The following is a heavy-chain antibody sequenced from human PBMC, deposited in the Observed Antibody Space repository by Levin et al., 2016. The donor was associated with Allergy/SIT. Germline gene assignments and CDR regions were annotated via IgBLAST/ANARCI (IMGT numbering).Heavy chain of an antibody. CDR3: ARAHEESGWYIGAFDI. V-gene: IGHV3-21*01. Sequence: GGSLRLSCAASGFTFSSYSMNWVRQAPGKGLEWVSSISSSSSYIYYADSVKGRFTISRDNAKNSLYLQMNSLRAEDTAVYYCARAHEESGWYIGAFDIWGQGTMVTVSS. D-gene: IGHD6-19*01. J-gene: IGHJ3*02. CDR2: ISSSSSYI. CDR1: GFTFSSYS.